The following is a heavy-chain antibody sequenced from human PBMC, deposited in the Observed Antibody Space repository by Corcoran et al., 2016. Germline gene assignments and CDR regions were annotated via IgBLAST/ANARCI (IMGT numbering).Heavy chain of an antibody. Sequence: EVQLVESGGGLVKPGGSLRLSCAASGFMFITYSMHWVRQAPGKGLEWVSSISSTGSYKDYADSVKGRFTISRDNAKNSLYLQMNSLRAEDTAVYYCARDPMAGTDYFDYWGQGTLVTGSS. CDR1: GFMFITYS. V-gene: IGHV3-21*01. J-gene: IGHJ4*02. CDR3: ARDPMAGTDYFDY. D-gene: IGHD6-19*01. CDR2: ISSTGSYK.